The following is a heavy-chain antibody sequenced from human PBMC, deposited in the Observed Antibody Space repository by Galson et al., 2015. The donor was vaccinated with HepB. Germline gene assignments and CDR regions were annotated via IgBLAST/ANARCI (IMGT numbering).Heavy chain of an antibody. CDR3: ARERTIAAAPLSFDP. CDR1: GFTFSSYG. D-gene: IGHD6-13*01. Sequence: SLRLSCAASGFTFSSYGMHWVRQAPGKGLEWVAVIWYDGSNKYYADSVKGRFTISRDNSKNTLYLQMNSLRAEDTAVYYCARERTIAAAPLSFDPWGQGTLVTVSS. V-gene: IGHV3-33*08. CDR2: IWYDGSNK. J-gene: IGHJ5*02.